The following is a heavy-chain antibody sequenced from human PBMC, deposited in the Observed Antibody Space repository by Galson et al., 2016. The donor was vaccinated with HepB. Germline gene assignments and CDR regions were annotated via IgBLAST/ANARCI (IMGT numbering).Heavy chain of an antibody. CDR1: GYSFTSYW. CDR2: IYPGDSDT. D-gene: IGHD4-11*01. V-gene: IGHV5-51*01. J-gene: IGHJ4*02. Sequence: QSGAEVKKPWESLKISCKGSGYSFTSYWIGWVRQMPGKGLEWMGIIYPGDSDTRYSPSFQGQVTISVDKAINTAYMQWSSLKASDSGIYYCARRPPVTGRSGHYFDSWGQGTLVTVSS. CDR3: ARRPPVTGRSGHYFDS.